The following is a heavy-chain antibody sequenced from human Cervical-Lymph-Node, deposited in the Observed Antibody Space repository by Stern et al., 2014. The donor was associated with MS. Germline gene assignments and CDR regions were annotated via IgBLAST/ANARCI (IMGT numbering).Heavy chain of an antibody. CDR3: AHRRGVFGFYP. V-gene: IGHV2-5*02. CDR2: FYWGDDN. Sequence: VTLRESGPTVVKPTQTLTLTCTFSGFSLNTTGVTVGWLRQPPGKALEWLALFYWGDDNRYSPSMETILTLPKDTSKNQVVLTMTNMDPVDTGAYYCAHRRGVFGFYPWGQGTLVTVSS. CDR1: GFSLNTTGVT. D-gene: IGHD3-10*01. J-gene: IGHJ5*02.